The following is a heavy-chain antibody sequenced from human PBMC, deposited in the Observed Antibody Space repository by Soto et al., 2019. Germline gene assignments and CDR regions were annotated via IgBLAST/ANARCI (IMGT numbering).Heavy chain of an antibody. V-gene: IGHV1-2*02. CDR2: INPNSGGT. Sequence: QVQLVQSGAEVKKPGASVKVSCKASGYTFTAYYMHWVRQDPGQGLEWMGWINPNSGGTYHAQNFQGRVTMTRDTSTPTGHMEVASPVSDGTGVYYCARCGGRGYNELDPWGHGTLVIVSS. CDR3: ARCGGRGYNELDP. CDR1: GYTFTAYY. J-gene: IGHJ5*02. D-gene: IGHD5-12*01.